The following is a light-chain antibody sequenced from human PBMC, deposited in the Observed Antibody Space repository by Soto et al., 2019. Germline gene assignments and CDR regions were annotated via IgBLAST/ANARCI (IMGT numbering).Light chain of an antibody. CDR3: SSYTSSNTLVV. CDR2: DVS. Sequence: QSVLPQPASVSGSPGQSITISCTGTSSDVGGYDYVSWYQQHPGKAPKLMIYDVSNRPSGVSNRFSGSKSGNTASLTISGLQAEDEADYYCSSYTSSNTLVVFGGGTKLTVL. V-gene: IGLV2-14*03. CDR1: SSDVGGYDY. J-gene: IGLJ2*01.